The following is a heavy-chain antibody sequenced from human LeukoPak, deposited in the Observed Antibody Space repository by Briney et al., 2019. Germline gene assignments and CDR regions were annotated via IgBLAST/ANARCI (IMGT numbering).Heavy chain of an antibody. CDR2: ISSSSSYI. V-gene: IGHV3-21*01. J-gene: IGHJ4*02. CDR3: ARRRELLGGGDTFDY. Sequence: GGSLRLSCAASGFTFSSYSMNWVCQAPGKGLEWVSSISSSSSYIYYADSVKGRFTISRDNAKNSLYLQMNSLRAEDTAVYYCARRRELLGGGDTFDYWGQGTLVTVSS. CDR1: GFTFSSYS. D-gene: IGHD1-26*01.